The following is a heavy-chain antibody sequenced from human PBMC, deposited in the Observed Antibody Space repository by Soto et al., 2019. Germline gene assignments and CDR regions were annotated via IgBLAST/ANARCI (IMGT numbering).Heavy chain of an antibody. V-gene: IGHV4-34*01. J-gene: IGHJ4*02. CDR2: INHSGST. CDR1: GASFRGYY. Sequence: SEILSLTCAVYGASFRGYYWPCIRQPPGTGLEWIGEINHSGSTNYNPSLKSRVTISVDTSKNQFSLKLTSVTAADTAVYYCARDKITGLFDYWGQGTLVTVSS. CDR3: ARDKITGLFDY. D-gene: IGHD2-8*02.